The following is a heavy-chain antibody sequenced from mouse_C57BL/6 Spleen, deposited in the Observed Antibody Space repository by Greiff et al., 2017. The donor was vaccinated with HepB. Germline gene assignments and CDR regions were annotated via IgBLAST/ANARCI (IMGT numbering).Heavy chain of an antibody. D-gene: IGHD3-2*01. CDR1: GFNIKDDY. CDR3: TTDSSDY. CDR2: IDPENGDT. J-gene: IGHJ2*01. V-gene: IGHV14-4*01. Sequence: EVKLVESGAELVRPGASVKLSCTASGFNIKDDYMHWVKQRPEQGLEWIGWIDPENGDTEYASKFQGKATITADTSSNTAYLQLSSLTSEDTAVYYCTTDSSDYWGQGTTLTVSS.